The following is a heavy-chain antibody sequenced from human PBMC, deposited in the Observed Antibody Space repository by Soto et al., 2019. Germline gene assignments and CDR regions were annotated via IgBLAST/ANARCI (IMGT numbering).Heavy chain of an antibody. D-gene: IGHD1-26*01. Sequence: GGSLRLSCAASGFIFSSYAMHWVRQAPGKGLEWVAVISYDGSNKYYADSVKGRFTISRDNSKNTLYLQMNSLRAEDTAVYYCARDVESGSSQYYYYYGMDVWGQGTTVTVSS. V-gene: IGHV3-30-3*01. J-gene: IGHJ6*02. CDR1: GFIFSSYA. CDR3: ARDVESGSSQYYYYYGMDV. CDR2: ISYDGSNK.